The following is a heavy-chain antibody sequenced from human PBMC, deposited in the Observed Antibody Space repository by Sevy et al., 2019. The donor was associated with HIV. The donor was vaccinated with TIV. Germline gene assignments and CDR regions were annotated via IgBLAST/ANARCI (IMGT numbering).Heavy chain of an antibody. Sequence: GGSLRLSCAASGFTFSNYAMHWVRQAPGKGLEWVAVISYDGSNKYYADSVKGRFTISRDNSKNTLYLQMNSLRAEDTAVYYCARVDIAAAGFDYWGQGTLVTVSS. CDR2: ISYDGSNK. CDR1: GFTFSNYA. J-gene: IGHJ4*02. V-gene: IGHV3-30-3*01. D-gene: IGHD6-13*01. CDR3: ARVDIAAAGFDY.